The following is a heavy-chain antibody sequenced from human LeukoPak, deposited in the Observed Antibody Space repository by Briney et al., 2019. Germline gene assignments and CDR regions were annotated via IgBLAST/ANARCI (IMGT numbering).Heavy chain of an antibody. CDR1: GYTFTAYS. Sequence: GASVKVSCKASGYTFTAYSIHWVRQAPGQGLEWMGWINPNSGGTNYAQKFQGRVTMTRGTSISTAYMELSRLRSDDTAVYYCARGGSSSWYSSGSYWGQGTLVTVSS. CDR2: INPNSGGT. D-gene: IGHD6-13*01. CDR3: ARGGSSSWYSSGSY. J-gene: IGHJ4*02. V-gene: IGHV1-2*02.